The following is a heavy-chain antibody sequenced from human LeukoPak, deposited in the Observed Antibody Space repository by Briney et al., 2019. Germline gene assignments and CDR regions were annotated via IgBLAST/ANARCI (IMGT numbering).Heavy chain of an antibody. CDR3: ARESSTQSITIFGVVYYFDY. V-gene: IGHV4-59*01. Sequence: SETLSLTCTVSGGSISSYYWSWIRQPPGKGLEWIGYIYYSGSTNYNPSLKSRVTISVDTSKNQFSLKLSSVTAADTAVYYCARESSTQSITIFGVVYYFDYWGQGTLVTVSS. CDR2: IYYSGST. J-gene: IGHJ4*02. D-gene: IGHD3-3*01. CDR1: GGSISSYY.